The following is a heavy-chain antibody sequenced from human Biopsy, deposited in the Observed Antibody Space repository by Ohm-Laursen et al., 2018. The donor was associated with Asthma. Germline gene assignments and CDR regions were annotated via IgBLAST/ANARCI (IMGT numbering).Heavy chain of an antibody. Sequence: SVKVSCKASGYTFISYAIHWVRQAPGQRLEWMGWINAGNGNTKYSQKFQGRVTITRDTSASTAYMELSSLRSEDTAVYYCARTYYDFLTGQVNDAFATWGQGTMVTVSS. CDR2: INAGNGNT. CDR3: ARTYYDFLTGQVNDAFAT. J-gene: IGHJ3*02. CDR1: GYTFISYA. D-gene: IGHD3-9*01. V-gene: IGHV1-3*01.